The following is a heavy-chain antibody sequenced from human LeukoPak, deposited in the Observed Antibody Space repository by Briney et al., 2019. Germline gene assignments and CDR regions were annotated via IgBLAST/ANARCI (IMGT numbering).Heavy chain of an antibody. CDR2: INSSSSTI. V-gene: IGHV3-48*01. J-gene: IGHJ4*02. Sequence: PGGSLTLSCAASGFTFSSYSMNWLRQSPGKGLEWVSYINSSSSTIYYADSVKGRLTISRDNAKNSLYLQMNSVRGEDTAVYYCARGLYLRLYDSSAYYPYWGQGTLVTVSS. D-gene: IGHD3-22*01. CDR3: ARGLYLRLYDSSAYYPY. CDR1: GFTFSSYS.